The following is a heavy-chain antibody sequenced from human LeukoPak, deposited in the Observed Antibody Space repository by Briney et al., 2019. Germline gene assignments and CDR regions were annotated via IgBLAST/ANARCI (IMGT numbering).Heavy chain of an antibody. CDR3: ARDASRGDDAFDI. V-gene: IGHV4-61*02. CDR2: IYTSEST. CDR1: GDSISSGSYY. J-gene: IGHJ3*02. Sequence: PSQTLSLTCTVSGDSISSGSYYWRWIRQPAGKGLDWIGRIYTSESTNYNPSLKSRVTMSVDTSKNQFSLKLSSVTAADTAVYYCARDASRGDDAFDIWGQGTMVTVSS.